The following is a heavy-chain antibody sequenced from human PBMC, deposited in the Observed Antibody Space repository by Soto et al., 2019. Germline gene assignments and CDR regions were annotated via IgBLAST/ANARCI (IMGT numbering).Heavy chain of an antibody. V-gene: IGHV4-34*01. J-gene: IGHJ1*01. CDR1: GGSFSGYY. D-gene: IGHD3-22*01. CDR2: INHSGST. CDR3: ARGPRYYYDSSGPGKRYFQH. Sequence: TLSLTCAVYGGSFSGYYWSWIRQPPGKGLEWIGEINHSGSTNYNPSLKSRVTISVDTSKNQFSLKLSSVTAADTAVYYCARGPRYYYDSSGPGKRYFQHWCQGTLVTVSS.